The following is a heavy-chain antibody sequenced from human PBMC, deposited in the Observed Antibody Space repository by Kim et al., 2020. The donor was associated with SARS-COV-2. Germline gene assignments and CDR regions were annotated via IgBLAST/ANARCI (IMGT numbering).Heavy chain of an antibody. Sequence: EYTVSVKSRIITNADTSKNQFSLQLNSVTPDDTAVYYCAREDWKGLGDYWGQGTLVTVSS. D-gene: IGHD1-1*01. J-gene: IGHJ4*02. CDR3: AREDWKGLGDY. V-gene: IGHV6-1*01.